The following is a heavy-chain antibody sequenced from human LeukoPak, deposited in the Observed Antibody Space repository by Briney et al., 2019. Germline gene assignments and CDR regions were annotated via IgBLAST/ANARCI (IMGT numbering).Heavy chain of an antibody. J-gene: IGHJ4*02. CDR3: ARGGSSWYPLYYYFDY. D-gene: IGHD6-13*01. V-gene: IGHV5-51*01. CDR2: IYPGDSDT. Sequence: GESLKISCKDSGYSFTSYWIGWVRQMPGKGLEWMGIIYPGDSDTRYSPSFQDQVTISADKSISTAYLQWSSLKASDTAMYYCARGGSSWYPLYYYFDYWGQGTLVTVSS. CDR1: GYSFTSYW.